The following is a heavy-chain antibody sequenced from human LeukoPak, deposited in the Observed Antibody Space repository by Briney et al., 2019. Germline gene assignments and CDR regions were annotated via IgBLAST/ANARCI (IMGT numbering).Heavy chain of an antibody. CDR1: GYSTSSSNW. V-gene: IGHV4-28*05. CDR3: ARAKWEPEVYFDY. J-gene: IGHJ4*02. D-gene: IGHD1-26*01. CDR2: IYYSGSI. Sequence: SDTLSLTCAVSGYSTSSSNWWGWIRQPPGKGLEWIGYIYYSGSIYYNPSLKSRVTMSVDTSKNQFSLKLSSVTAVDTAVYYCARAKWEPEVYFDYWGQGTLVTVSS.